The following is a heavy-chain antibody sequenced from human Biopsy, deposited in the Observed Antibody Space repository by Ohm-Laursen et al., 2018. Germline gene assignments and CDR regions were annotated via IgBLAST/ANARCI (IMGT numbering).Heavy chain of an antibody. J-gene: IGHJ6*02. CDR2: TSPSGATP. Sequence: ASVTVSCQSSRVTFSSYAVSWVRQAPGQGLAWMGVTSPSGATPSCSQKFQGGAAMTRDTSTGTVYMDLNSLGSEDTAVYYCARAGVGSDGTDSYYYGMDVWGPGTTVTVAS. CDR3: ARAGVGSDGTDSYYYGMDV. D-gene: IGHD5-24*01. CDR1: RVTFSSYA. V-gene: IGHV1-46*01.